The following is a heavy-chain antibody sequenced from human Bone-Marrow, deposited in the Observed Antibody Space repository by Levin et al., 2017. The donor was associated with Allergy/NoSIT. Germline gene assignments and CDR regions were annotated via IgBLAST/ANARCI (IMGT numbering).Heavy chain of an antibody. V-gene: IGHV5-51*01. CDR3: ARQDCSTTSCYGGVGWFDP. D-gene: IGHD2-2*01. Sequence: GGSLRLSCQGFGFTFTTYWIVWVRQVPGKGLEWLGIVHPADSDTRYNPSFQGRVSMSADKSISTVYLQWSSLEASDTAIYYCARQDCSTTSCYGGVGWFDPWGQGTLVTVSS. CDR1: GFTFTTYW. J-gene: IGHJ5*02. CDR2: VHPADSDT.